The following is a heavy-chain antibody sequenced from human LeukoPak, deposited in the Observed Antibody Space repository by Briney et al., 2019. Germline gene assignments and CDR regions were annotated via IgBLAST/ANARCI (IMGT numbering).Heavy chain of an antibody. D-gene: IGHD2-15*01. J-gene: IGHJ4*02. Sequence: GASVKVSCKASGYTFTGYYMHWVRQAPGQGLEWMGRINPNSGGTNYAQNFQGRVTMARDTSISTAYMELSRLRSDDTAVYYCARNPRYCSGGSCWVFDYWGQGTLVTVSS. CDR3: ARNPRYCSGGSCWVFDY. CDR1: GYTFTGYY. CDR2: INPNSGGT. V-gene: IGHV1-2*06.